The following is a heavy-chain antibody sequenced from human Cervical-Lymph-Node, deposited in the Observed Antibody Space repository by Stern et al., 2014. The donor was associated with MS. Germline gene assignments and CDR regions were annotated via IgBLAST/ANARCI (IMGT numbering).Heavy chain of an antibody. J-gene: IGHJ5*02. Sequence: EVQLVESGGDLVQPGGSLRLSCAASGFTFDDYAMHWVRQAPGKGLEWVSGINWNSGDIGYAASVRGRFTISRDNAGNSVYLQMNSLRAEDTAFYYCAKQLVAASAIGYNWFDPWGQGTLVIVSS. CDR3: AKQLVAASAIGYNWFDP. D-gene: IGHD6-6*01. CDR1: GFTFDDYA. V-gene: IGHV3-9*01. CDR2: INWNSGDI.